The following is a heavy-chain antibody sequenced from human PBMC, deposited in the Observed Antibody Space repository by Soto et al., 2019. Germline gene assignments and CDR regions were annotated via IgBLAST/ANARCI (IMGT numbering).Heavy chain of an antibody. D-gene: IGHD4-17*01. CDR1: GGSLSSGGYF. CDR3: SRAATTGNTLYY. Sequence: SEALCLTWAVSGGSLSSGGYFWCWIRQAPGKGLEWIGYIYHSGSTYYNPSLKSRVTISVDRSKNQFSLKLSSVTAADTAVYYFSRAATTGNTLYYCAQGTLVTGSS. V-gene: IGHV4-30-2*01. CDR2: IYHSGST. J-gene: IGHJ4*02.